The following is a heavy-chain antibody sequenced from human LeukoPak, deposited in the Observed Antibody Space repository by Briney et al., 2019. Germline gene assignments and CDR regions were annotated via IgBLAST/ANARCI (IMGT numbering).Heavy chain of an antibody. V-gene: IGHV3-23*01. Sequence: GGSLRLSCAASGFTFSSYAMSWVRQAPGKGLEWVSTISGSGGSTYYADSVKGRFTLSRDNSKNTLYLQMNSLRAEDTAVYYCARSDSSSWYGYYYYGMDVWGQGTTVTVSS. J-gene: IGHJ6*02. CDR2: ISGSGGST. CDR3: ARSDSSSWYGYYYYGMDV. CDR1: GFTFSSYA. D-gene: IGHD6-13*01.